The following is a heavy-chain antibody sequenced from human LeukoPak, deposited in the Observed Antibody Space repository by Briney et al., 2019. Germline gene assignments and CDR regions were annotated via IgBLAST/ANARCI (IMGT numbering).Heavy chain of an antibody. Sequence: ASVKVSCKASGYTFTGYDMHWVRQAPGQGLEWMGWINPNSGGTNYAQKFQGRVTMTRDTSISTAYMELGRLGSDDTAVYYCARGRGSGMVRGVISVYYFDYCGQGTLVTVSS. CDR1: GYTFTGYD. CDR2: INPNSGGT. V-gene: IGHV1-2*02. D-gene: IGHD3-10*01. J-gene: IGHJ4*02. CDR3: ARGRGSGMVRGVISVYYFDY.